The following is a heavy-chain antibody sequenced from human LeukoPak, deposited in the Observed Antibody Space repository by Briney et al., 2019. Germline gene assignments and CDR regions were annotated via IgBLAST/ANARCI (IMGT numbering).Heavy chain of an antibody. J-gene: IGHJ4*02. Sequence: GASVKVSCKTSGYTFTSYDINWVRQATGQGLEWMVWMNPNSGNTGYAQKFQGRVTMTRNTSISTAYMELSSLRSEDTAVYFCTRGVMKGSGKTFDYWGQGTLVTVSS. V-gene: IGHV1-8*01. CDR1: GYTFTSYD. CDR3: TRGVMKGSGKTFDY. D-gene: IGHD3-10*01. CDR2: MNPNSGNT.